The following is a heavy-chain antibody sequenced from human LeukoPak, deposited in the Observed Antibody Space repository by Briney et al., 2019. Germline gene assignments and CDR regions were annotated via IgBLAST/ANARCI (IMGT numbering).Heavy chain of an antibody. CDR3: AREQYSNYIYYYYYGMDV. Sequence: VASVKVSCKASGYTFTSYGISWVRQAPGQGLEWMGWISAYNGNTNYAQKLQGGVTMTTDTSTSTAYMELRSLRSDDTAVYYCAREQYSNYIYYYYYGMDVWGQGTTVTVSS. CDR1: GYTFTSYG. V-gene: IGHV1-18*01. CDR2: ISAYNGNT. J-gene: IGHJ6*02. D-gene: IGHD4-11*01.